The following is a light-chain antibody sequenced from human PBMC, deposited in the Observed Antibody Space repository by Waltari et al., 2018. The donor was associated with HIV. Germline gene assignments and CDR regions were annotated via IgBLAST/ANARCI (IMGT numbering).Light chain of an antibody. CDR2: EVT. CDR3: SSFTSSSSVV. Sequence: QSALTQPPSVSGSPGPSITISCTGTSSDVGSYNMVSWYQQSPGTAPKLMVYEVTYRPSGVPERFSVSKSGNTASLTISGLQVEDEADYDCSSFTSSSSVVVGGGTKLTVL. CDR1: SSDVGSYNM. V-gene: IGLV2-18*02. J-gene: IGLJ3*02.